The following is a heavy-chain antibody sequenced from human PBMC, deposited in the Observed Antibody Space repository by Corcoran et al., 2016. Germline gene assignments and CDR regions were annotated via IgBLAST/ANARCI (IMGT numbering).Heavy chain of an antibody. V-gene: IGHV4-59*01. CDR1: GGSISSYY. CDR2: IYYSGST. J-gene: IGHJ4*02. CDR3: ARVQNSYFDY. Sequence: QVQLQESGPGLVKPSETLSLTCTVSGGSISSYYWSWIRQPPGKGREWIGYIYYSGSTNYNPSLKSRVTISVDTSKNQFSLKLSSVTAVDTAVYYCARVQNSYFDYWGQGTLVTVSS.